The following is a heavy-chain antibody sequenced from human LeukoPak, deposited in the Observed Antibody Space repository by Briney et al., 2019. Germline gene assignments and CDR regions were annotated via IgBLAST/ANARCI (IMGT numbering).Heavy chain of an antibody. J-gene: IGHJ4*02. CDR3: AGYKAVYFDF. Sequence: GAPVKVSCKASGYTITGYYIHWVRQAPGQGLEWMGWINPNSGGVNYAQKFQGRVTLTRDTSISTAYMELSRLRSDDTAVYYCAGYKAVYFDFWGQGTLVTVSS. D-gene: IGHD1-1*01. V-gene: IGHV1-2*02. CDR2: INPNSGGV. CDR1: GYTITGYY.